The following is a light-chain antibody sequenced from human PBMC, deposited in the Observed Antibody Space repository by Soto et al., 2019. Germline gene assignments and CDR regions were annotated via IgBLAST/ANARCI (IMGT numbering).Light chain of an antibody. V-gene: IGKV3-11*01. CDR2: DAS. CDR3: QHRSIWPLT. J-gene: IGKJ4*01. CDR1: QSVSSY. Sequence: EIVLTQSPATLSLSPGERATLSCRASQSVSSYLAWYQQKPGQAPRLLIYDASNRATGIPARFSGSGSWTDFTLTISSLEPEDFAVYYCQHRSIWPLTFGGGTQVEIK.